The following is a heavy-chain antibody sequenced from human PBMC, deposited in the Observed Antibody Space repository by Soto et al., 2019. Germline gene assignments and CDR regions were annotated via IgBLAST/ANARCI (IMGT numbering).Heavy chain of an antibody. J-gene: IGHJ4*02. D-gene: IGHD5-18*01. Sequence: PSETLSLTCTVSGGSVSSGGYYWSWIRQHPGKGLEWIGYMYFSGSTYYNPSLKSRVTISVDRSKNQFSLKLSSVTAADTAVYYCARSRGYSYGYNDYWGQGTLVTVSS. CDR1: GGSVSSGGYY. CDR3: ARSRGYSYGYNDY. V-gene: IGHV4-31*03. CDR2: MYFSGST.